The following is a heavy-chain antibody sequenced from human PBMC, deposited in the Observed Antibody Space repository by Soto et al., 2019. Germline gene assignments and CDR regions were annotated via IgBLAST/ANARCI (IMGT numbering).Heavy chain of an antibody. CDR1: GFSLSNARMG. CDR2: IFSNDEK. D-gene: IGHD2-21*02. V-gene: IGHV2-26*01. J-gene: IGHJ6*02. Sequence: QVTLKESGPVLVKPTETLTLTCTVSGFSLSNARMGVSWIRQPPGKALEWLAHIFSNDEKSYSTSLKSRLTISTDTSKSQVVLTMTNMDPVDTATYYCARGYCGGDCYYYYGMDVWGQGTTVTVSS. CDR3: ARGYCGGDCYYYYGMDV.